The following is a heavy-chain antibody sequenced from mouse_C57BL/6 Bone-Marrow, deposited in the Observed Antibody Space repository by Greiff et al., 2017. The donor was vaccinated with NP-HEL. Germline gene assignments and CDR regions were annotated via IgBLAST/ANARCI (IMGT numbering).Heavy chain of an antibody. CDR1: GFNIKDDY. V-gene: IGHV14-4*01. Sequence: VQLQQSGAELVRPGASVKLSCTASGFNIKDDYMHWVKQRPEQGLEWIGWIDPENGDTEYASKFQGKATITADPSSNTAYLQLSSLTSEDTAVYYCTTFTTVVAPGWYFDVWGTGTTVTVSS. D-gene: IGHD1-1*01. CDR3: TTFTTVVAPGWYFDV. CDR2: IDPENGDT. J-gene: IGHJ1*03.